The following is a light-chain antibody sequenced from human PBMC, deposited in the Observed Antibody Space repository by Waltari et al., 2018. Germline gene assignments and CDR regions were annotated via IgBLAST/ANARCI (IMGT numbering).Light chain of an antibody. CDR1: SSDVGGYKY. CDR3: SSYTSSTIPV. J-gene: IGLJ1*01. Sequence: QSALTQPASVSGSPGQSITISCTGTSSDVGGYKYVSWYQQHPDKAPKLMLYDVNNRPSVVSNLFSGSKSGNTASLTISSLQAEDEADYYCSSYTSSTIPVFGTGTKVTVL. V-gene: IGLV2-14*03. CDR2: DVN.